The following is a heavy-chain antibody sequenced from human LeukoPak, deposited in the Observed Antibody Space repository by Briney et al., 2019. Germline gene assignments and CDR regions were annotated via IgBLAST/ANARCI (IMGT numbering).Heavy chain of an antibody. CDR1: GFTFSSYG. Sequence: PGGSLRLSCAASGFTFSSYGMHWVRQAPGKGLEWVAFIRYDGSNKYYADSVKGRFTISRDNSKNTLYLQMNSLRVEDTAVYYCAKAGWNYYYYMDVWGKGTTVTISS. V-gene: IGHV3-30*02. CDR3: AKAGWNYYYYMDV. CDR2: IRYDGSNK. J-gene: IGHJ6*03. D-gene: IGHD3-3*01.